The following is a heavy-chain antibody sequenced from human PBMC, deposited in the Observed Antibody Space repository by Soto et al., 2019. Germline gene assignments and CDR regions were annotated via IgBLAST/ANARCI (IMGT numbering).Heavy chain of an antibody. V-gene: IGHV3-30*09. D-gene: IGHD6-19*01. J-gene: IGHJ4*02. Sequence: GSLRLSCAASGVTFSNYAMHWVRQAPGKGLEWVAVVSNDGSNRYYADSVKGRFALSRDNSRNTLYLQLNSLRAEDTAIYYCASGAYSSGWSHYFDYWGQGTLVTVSS. CDR1: GVTFSNYA. CDR3: ASGAYSSGWSHYFDY. CDR2: VSNDGSNR.